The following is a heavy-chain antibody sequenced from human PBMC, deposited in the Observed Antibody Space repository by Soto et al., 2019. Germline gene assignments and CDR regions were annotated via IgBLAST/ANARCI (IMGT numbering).Heavy chain of an antibody. Sequence: SETLSLTCAVYDGSFSGYYWNWIRQPPGKWLEWIGEINHSGSTNYNPSLKSRVTLSVDTSKNQFSLKLSSVTAADTAVYYCARGLPIIVVVPPARGWFDXWGQGNLVTV. CDR3: ARGLPIIVVVPPARGWFDX. CDR1: DGSFSGYY. J-gene: IGHJ5*02. CDR2: INHSGST. D-gene: IGHD2-2*01. V-gene: IGHV4-34*01.